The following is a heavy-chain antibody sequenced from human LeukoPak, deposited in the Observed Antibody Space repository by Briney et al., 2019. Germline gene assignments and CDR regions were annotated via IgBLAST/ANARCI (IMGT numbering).Heavy chain of an antibody. CDR1: GYTFTSYG. D-gene: IGHD3-3*01. Sequence: ASVKVSCKASGYTFTSYGISWVRQAPGQGLEWMGWISVYNGNTNYAQKFQGRVTMTTDTSTSTAYMELRSLRSDDTAVYYCARAPGMEWLPDYWGQGTLVTVSS. CDR2: ISVYNGNT. J-gene: IGHJ4*02. CDR3: ARAPGMEWLPDY. V-gene: IGHV1-18*01.